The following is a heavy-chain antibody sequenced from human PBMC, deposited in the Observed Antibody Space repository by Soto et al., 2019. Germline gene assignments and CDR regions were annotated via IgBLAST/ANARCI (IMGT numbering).Heavy chain of an antibody. Sequence: SVKVSCKASGGTFSSYAISWVRQAPGQGLEWMGGIIPIFGTANYAQKFQGRVTITADESTSTAYMELSSLRSEDTAVYYCARESRDYYYDSIPAALYWGQGTLVTVSS. CDR3: ARESRDYYYDSIPAALY. CDR1: GGTFSSYA. CDR2: IIPIFGTA. J-gene: IGHJ4*02. D-gene: IGHD3-22*01. V-gene: IGHV1-69*13.